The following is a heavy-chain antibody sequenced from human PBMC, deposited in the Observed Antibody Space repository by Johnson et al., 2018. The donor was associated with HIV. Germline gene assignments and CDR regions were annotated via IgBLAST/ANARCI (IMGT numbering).Heavy chain of an antibody. D-gene: IGHD3-10*02. Sequence: QVQLVESGGGVVQPGRSLRLSCAASGFAFSSYAMHWVRQAPGKGLEWLAVISYDEKNKYYADSVKGRFTISRDNSQNTLYLQMNTLRAEDTAVYYCVRDRGYYYRVDVFDIWGQGAMVTVSS. CDR1: GFAFSSYA. V-gene: IGHV3-30*04. CDR2: ISYDEKNK. J-gene: IGHJ3*02. CDR3: VRDRGYYYRVDVFDI.